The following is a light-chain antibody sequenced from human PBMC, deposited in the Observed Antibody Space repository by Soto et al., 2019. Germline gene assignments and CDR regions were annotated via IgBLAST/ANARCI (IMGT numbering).Light chain of an antibody. CDR3: QKYGSSFT. CDR2: GAS. V-gene: IGKV3-20*01. CDR1: RSVSSNY. J-gene: IGKJ3*01. Sequence: EIVLTQSPGTLSLSPGEKATLSCRASRSVSSNYLAWYQHKPGQAPRLLIYGASSRATGIPDRFSGSGSGTDFTLTISRLEPEDFALYYCQKYGSSFTFGPGTKVDIK.